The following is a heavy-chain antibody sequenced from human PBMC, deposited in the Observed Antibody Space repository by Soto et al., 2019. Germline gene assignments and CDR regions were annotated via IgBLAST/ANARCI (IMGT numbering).Heavy chain of an antibody. Sequence: YWIGWVRQHPGKGLEWIGYIYYSGSTYYNPSLKSRVTISVDTSKNQFSLKLSSVTAADTAVYYCARVIAAAASKAFDIWGQGTMVTVSS. CDR2: IYYSGST. J-gene: IGHJ3*02. CDR3: ARVIAAAASKAFDI. V-gene: IGHV4-31*02. D-gene: IGHD6-13*01. CDR1: Y.